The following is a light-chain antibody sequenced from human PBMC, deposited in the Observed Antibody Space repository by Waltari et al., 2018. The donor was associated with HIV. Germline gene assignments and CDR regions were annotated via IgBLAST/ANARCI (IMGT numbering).Light chain of an antibody. CDR1: SSDIGEYNY. Sequence: QSALTQPASVSESPGQSITISCTGTSSDIGEYNYVSWFQHHPPKAPKLMIFDVSYRPSGVSNRFSGPKSGNTASLTISGLQAEDEADYYCSSYTTSYTWVFGGGTKLTVL. J-gene: IGLJ3*02. CDR3: SSYTTSYTWV. V-gene: IGLV2-14*01. CDR2: DVS.